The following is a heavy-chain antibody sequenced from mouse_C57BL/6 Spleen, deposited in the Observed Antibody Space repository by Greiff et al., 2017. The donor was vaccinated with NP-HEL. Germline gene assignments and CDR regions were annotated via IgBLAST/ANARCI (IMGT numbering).Heavy chain of an antibody. CDR2: IHPNSGST. CDR3: AGGYLYYYAMDY. V-gene: IGHV1-64*01. Sequence: QVQLQQPGAELVKPGASVKLSCKASGYTFTSYWMHWVKQRPGQGLEWIGMIHPNSGSTNYNEKFKSKATLTVDKSSSTAYMQLSSLTSEDSAVYYWAGGYLYYYAMDYWGQGTSVTVSS. J-gene: IGHJ4*01. CDR1: GYTFTSYW. D-gene: IGHD5-1*01.